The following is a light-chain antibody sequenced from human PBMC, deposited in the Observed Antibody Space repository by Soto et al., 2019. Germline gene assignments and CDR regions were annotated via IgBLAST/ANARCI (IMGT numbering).Light chain of an antibody. Sequence: DIQMTQSPSTLSASVGDRVTITCRASQTIDSWLAWYQQRPGKPPNLLIYKASTLASGVPSRFSGSGSGTKFTLTINSLQPDDFAIYFCQKYHIYPCTFGQGTKVDIK. CDR2: KAS. CDR1: QTIDSW. CDR3: QKYHIYPCT. V-gene: IGKV1-5*03. J-gene: IGKJ1*01.